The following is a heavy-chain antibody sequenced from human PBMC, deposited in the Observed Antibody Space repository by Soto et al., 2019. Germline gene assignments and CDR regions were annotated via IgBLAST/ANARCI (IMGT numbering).Heavy chain of an antibody. Sequence: QVQLVQSGAEVKKPGSSVKVSCKASGGTFSSYTISWVRQAPGQGLEWMGRIIPILGIANYAQKFQGRVTITADKSTSTAYMELSSLRSEDTAVYYCARVRIRWELPVIYGMDVWGQGTTVTVSS. D-gene: IGHD1-26*01. CDR2: IIPILGIA. J-gene: IGHJ6*02. CDR3: ARVRIRWELPVIYGMDV. CDR1: GGTFSSYT. V-gene: IGHV1-69*02.